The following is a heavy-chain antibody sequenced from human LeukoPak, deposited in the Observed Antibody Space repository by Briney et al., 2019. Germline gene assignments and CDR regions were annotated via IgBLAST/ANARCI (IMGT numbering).Heavy chain of an antibody. D-gene: IGHD3-22*01. CDR3: ARDHRPSYGSSAYYYPGDY. J-gene: IGHJ4*02. V-gene: IGHV1-69*04. CDR1: GGTFSSYS. CDR2: IIPMLGIA. Sequence: AASVKVSCKASGGTFSSYSITWVRQAPGQGLEWMGRIIPMLGIANYAQKFQGRVTITADKSTSTAYMELSSLRSEDTAVYYCARDHRPSYGSSAYYYPGDYWGQGTLVTVSS.